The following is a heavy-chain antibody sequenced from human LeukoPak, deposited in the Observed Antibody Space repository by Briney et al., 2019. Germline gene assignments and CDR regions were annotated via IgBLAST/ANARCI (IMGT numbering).Heavy chain of an antibody. D-gene: IGHD6-13*01. J-gene: IGHJ3*02. V-gene: IGHV4-59*12. Sequence: SETLSLTCTVSGGSISSYYWSWIRQPPGEGLEWIGYIYYSGSTNYNPSLKSRVTISVDTSKNQFSLKLSSVTAADTAVYYCASTTLAAGDAFDIWGQGTMVTVSS. CDR2: IYYSGST. CDR3: ASTTLAAGDAFDI. CDR1: GGSISSYY.